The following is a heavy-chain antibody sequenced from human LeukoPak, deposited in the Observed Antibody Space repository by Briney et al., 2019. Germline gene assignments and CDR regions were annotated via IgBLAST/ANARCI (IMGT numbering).Heavy chain of an antibody. J-gene: IGHJ4*02. CDR2: ISSSGSTI. Sequence: QPGGSLRLSCAASGFTFSSYEMNWVRQAPGKGLEWVSYISSSGSTIYYADSVKGRLTISRDNAKNSLYLQMNSLRAEDTAVYYCARDSASLYSGSYSDYWGQGTLVTVSS. CDR1: GFTFSSYE. CDR3: ARDSASLYSGSYSDY. V-gene: IGHV3-48*03. D-gene: IGHD1-26*01.